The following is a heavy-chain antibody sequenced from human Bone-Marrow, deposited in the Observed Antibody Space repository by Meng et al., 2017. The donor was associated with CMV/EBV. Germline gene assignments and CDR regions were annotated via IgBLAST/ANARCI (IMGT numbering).Heavy chain of an antibody. V-gene: IGHV4-61*01. D-gene: IGHD3-3*01. Sequence: SETLSLTCTVSGGSVSSGSYYWSWIRQPPGKGLEWIGYIYYSGSTNYNPSLKSRVTISVDTSKNQFSLKLSSVTAADTAVYYCARVLDFWSGYYFDYWGQGTLVTLSS. CDR2: IYYSGST. J-gene: IGHJ4*02. CDR1: GGSVSSGSYY. CDR3: ARVLDFWSGYYFDY.